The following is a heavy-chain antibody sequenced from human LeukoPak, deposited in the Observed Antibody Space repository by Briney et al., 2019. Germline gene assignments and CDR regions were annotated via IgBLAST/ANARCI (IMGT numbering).Heavy chain of an antibody. V-gene: IGHV3-30*04. J-gene: IGHJ3*02. Sequence: GGSLRLSCAGSGFTFSSYAMHWVRQAPGKGLEWVAVISYDGSNKYYADSVKGRFTISRDNSKNTLFLQMNSLRAEDTAVYYCARDDYNWNVDAFHIWGQGTMVTVSS. CDR2: ISYDGSNK. D-gene: IGHD1-20*01. CDR1: GFTFSSYA. CDR3: ARDDYNWNVDAFHI.